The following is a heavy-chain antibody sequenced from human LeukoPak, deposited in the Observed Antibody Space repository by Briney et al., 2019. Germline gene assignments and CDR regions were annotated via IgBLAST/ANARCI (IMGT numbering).Heavy chain of an antibody. D-gene: IGHD3-9*01. CDR3: ACLSNYDILTEFFDY. CDR1: GFTFSSYA. J-gene: IGHJ4*02. V-gene: IGHV3-30-3*01. CDR2: ISYDGSNK. Sequence: GGSLRLSCAASGFTFSSYAMHWVRQAPGKGLEWVAVISYDGSNKYYADSVKGRFTISRDNSKNTLYLQMNSLRAEDTAVYYCACLSNYDILTEFFDYWGQGTLVTVSS.